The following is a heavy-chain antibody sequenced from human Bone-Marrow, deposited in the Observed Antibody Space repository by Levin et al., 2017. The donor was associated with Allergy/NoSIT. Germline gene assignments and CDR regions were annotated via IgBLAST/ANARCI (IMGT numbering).Heavy chain of an antibody. CDR2: INSDGSST. V-gene: IGHV3-74*01. D-gene: IGHD5-12*01. CDR3: ARDLSYSGYAEGIDY. Sequence: PGGSLRLSCAASGFPFSSYWMHWVRQAPGKGLVWVSRINSDGSSTSYADSVKGRFTISRDNAKNTLYLQMNSLRAEDTAVYYCARDLSYSGYAEGIDYWGQGTLVTVSS. CDR1: GFPFSSYW. J-gene: IGHJ4*02.